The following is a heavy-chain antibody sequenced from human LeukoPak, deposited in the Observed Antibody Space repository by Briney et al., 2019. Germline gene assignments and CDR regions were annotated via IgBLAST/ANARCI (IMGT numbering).Heavy chain of an antibody. D-gene: IGHD3-10*01. CDR2: INPNTGGT. CDR1: GYTFTGFY. CDR3: AREGDFNGSGRGDS. J-gene: IGHJ4*02. V-gene: IGHV1-2*02. Sequence: ASVKVSCKTSGYTFTGFYIHWVRQAPGQGLEWMGWINPNTGGTNSAQKLQGRVTTTTDTSISTAYMDLRRLTSDDTAVYFCAREGDFNGSGRGDSWGQGTLVSVSS.